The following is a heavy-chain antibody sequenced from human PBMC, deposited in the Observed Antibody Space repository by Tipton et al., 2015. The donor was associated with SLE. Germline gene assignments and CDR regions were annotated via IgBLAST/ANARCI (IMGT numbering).Heavy chain of an antibody. CDR1: GYSISSGYY. V-gene: IGHV4-38-2*02. J-gene: IGHJ3*02. Sequence: TLSLTCTVSGYSISSGYYWGWIRQPPGKGLEWIGYIYYSGSTYYNPSLKSRVTISVDTSKNQFSLKLSSVTAADTAVYYCARYGYGDYWGAFDIWGQGTMVTVSS. CDR3: ARYGYGDYWGAFDI. D-gene: IGHD4-17*01. CDR2: IYYSGST.